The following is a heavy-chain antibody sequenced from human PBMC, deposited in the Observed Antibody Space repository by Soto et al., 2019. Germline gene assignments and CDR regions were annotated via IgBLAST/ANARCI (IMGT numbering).Heavy chain of an antibody. CDR1: GFTFSSYS. Sequence: GGSLRLSFAASGFTFSSYSMNWVRQAPGRGLEWVSSISSSSSYIYYADSVKGRFTISRDNAKNSLYLQMNSLRAEDTAVYYCASGSFWSGSYYMDVWGKGTTVTVSS. D-gene: IGHD3-3*01. CDR3: ASGSFWSGSYYMDV. V-gene: IGHV3-21*01. J-gene: IGHJ6*03. CDR2: ISSSSSYI.